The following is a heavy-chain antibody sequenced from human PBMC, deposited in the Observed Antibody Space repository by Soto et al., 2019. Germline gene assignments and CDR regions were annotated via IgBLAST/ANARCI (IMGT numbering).Heavy chain of an antibody. J-gene: IGHJ6*03. Sequence: GGSLRLSCAASGFTFSSYSMNWVRQAPGKGLEWVSSISSSSSYIYYADSVKGRFTISRDNAKNSLYLQMNSLRAEDTAVYYCARAAHGSGSSGYYYYMDVWGKGTTVTVSS. CDR1: GFTFSSYS. CDR3: ARAAHGSGSSGYYYYMDV. CDR2: ISSSSSYI. V-gene: IGHV3-21*01. D-gene: IGHD3-10*01.